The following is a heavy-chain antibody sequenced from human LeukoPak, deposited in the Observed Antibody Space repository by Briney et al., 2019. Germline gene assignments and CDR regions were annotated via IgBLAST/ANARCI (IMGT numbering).Heavy chain of an antibody. J-gene: IGHJ4*02. CDR1: GYSFTSYW. CDR3: ARQDRCSSTSCLPRY. V-gene: IGHV5-51*01. Sequence: GESLKISCKGSGYSFTSYWIGWERQMPGKGLEWMGIIYPGDSDTRYSPSFQGQVTISADKSISTAYLQWSSLKASDTAMYYCARQDRCSSTSCLPRYWGQGTLVTVSS. CDR2: IYPGDSDT. D-gene: IGHD2-2*01.